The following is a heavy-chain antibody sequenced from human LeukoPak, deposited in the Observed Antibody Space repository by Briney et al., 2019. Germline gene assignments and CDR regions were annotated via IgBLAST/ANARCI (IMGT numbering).Heavy chain of an antibody. J-gene: IGHJ6*04. CDR2: INAGNGNT. D-gene: IGHD3-10*01. CDR1: GYTFTSYA. Sequence: ASVKVSCKASGYTFTSYAMHWVRQAPGQRLEWMGWINAGNGNTKYSQKFQGRVTITRDTSASTAYMELSSLRSEDTAVYYCARTNYYGSGSCYSPGGYYGMDVWGKGTTDTVSS. V-gene: IGHV1-3*01. CDR3: ARTNYYGSGSCYSPGGYYGMDV.